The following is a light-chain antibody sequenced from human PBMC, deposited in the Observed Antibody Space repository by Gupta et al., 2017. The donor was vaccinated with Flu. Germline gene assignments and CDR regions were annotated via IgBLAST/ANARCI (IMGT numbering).Light chain of an antibody. CDR2: DAS. V-gene: IGKV3-11*01. CDR1: QSVSSY. J-gene: IGKJ1*01. CDR3: QQRSNWPRWT. Sequence: EIVLTQSPATLSLSPGERATISCRASQSVSSYLASYQQKPGQTPRLLIYDASNRATGIPARFSGSGSGTDFTLTISSREPEDFAVYYCQQRSNWPRWTFGQGTKLEIK.